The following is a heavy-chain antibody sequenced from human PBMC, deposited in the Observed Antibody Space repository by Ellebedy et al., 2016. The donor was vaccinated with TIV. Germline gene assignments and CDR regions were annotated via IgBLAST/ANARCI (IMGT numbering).Heavy chain of an antibody. CDR2: VYPVDSDT. J-gene: IGHJ5*02. V-gene: IGHV5-51*01. CDR3: ARGGYSGYSNPFNP. Sequence: GESLKISXKGSGYNCNTYWIAWVRQLPGKGLEWMGIVYPVDSDTRYSPSFQGQVTISADKSISTAYLQWSSLKASDTAMYYCARGGYSGYSNPFNPWGQGTLVTVSS. D-gene: IGHD5-12*01. CDR1: GYNCNTYW.